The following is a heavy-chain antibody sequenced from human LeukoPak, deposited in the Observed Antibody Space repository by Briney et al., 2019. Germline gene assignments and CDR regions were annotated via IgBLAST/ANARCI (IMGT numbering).Heavy chain of an antibody. CDR1: GFIFSNYG. J-gene: IGHJ3*02. CDR2: IWYDGSNK. Sequence: PGGSLRLSCAASGFIFSNYGMHWVRQAPGKGLEWVAVIWYDGSNKYYADSVKGRFTIPRDNSKNTVYLQMNSLRAEDTAVYYCARGLRNTDTFDIWGQGTMVTVSS. V-gene: IGHV3-33*01. CDR3: ARGLRNTDTFDI.